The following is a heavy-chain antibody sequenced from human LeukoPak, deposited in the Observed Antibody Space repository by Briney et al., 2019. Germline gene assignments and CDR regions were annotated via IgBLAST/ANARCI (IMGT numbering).Heavy chain of an antibody. Sequence: SETLSLTCTVSGDSISRYYWSWIRQSAGKGLEWIGRIFTSGSTNYNPSLKSRVTISVDKSKNQFSLKLSSVTAADTAVYYCARDDVGATAFDYWGQGTLVTVSS. CDR3: ARDDVGATAFDY. CDR2: IFTSGST. V-gene: IGHV4-4*07. CDR1: GDSISRYY. J-gene: IGHJ4*02. D-gene: IGHD1-26*01.